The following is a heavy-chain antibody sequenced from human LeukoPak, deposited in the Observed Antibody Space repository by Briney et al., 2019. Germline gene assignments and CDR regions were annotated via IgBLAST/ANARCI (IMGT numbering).Heavy chain of an antibody. Sequence: QPGGSLRLSCAASGFTLNNYWMHWVRQAPGKGLVWVSRIDSDGSTTSYADSVKGRFTVSRDNAKNTVFLQMNSLRAEDTAVYYCVRDRIGFDPWGQGTLVTVSS. CDR2: IDSDGSTT. D-gene: IGHD3-16*02. V-gene: IGHV3-74*01. CDR1: GFTLNNYW. CDR3: VRDRIGFDP. J-gene: IGHJ5*02.